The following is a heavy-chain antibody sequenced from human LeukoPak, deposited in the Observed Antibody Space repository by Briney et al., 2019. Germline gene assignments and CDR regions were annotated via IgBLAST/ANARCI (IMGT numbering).Heavy chain of an antibody. D-gene: IGHD2-21*02. CDR1: GFTFDDYA. CDR3: ARVAYYRVTADQITDAFDV. CDR2: ISWNSGSI. V-gene: IGHV3-9*01. Sequence: PGGSLRLSCAASGFTFDDYAMHWVRQAPGKGLEWVSGISWNSGSIGYADSVKGRFTISRDNSRSTLYLQMNSLRAEDTAVYFCARVAYYRVTADQITDAFDVWGHGTVVTVSS. J-gene: IGHJ3*01.